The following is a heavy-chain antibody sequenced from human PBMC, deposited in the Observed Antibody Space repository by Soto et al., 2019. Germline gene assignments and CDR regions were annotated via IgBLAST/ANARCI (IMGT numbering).Heavy chain of an antibody. CDR1: GFTFTNYW. CDR2: INGDGSNA. J-gene: IGHJ6*02. Sequence: EVQVVESGGTLVQPEGSLRLSCAAAGFTFTNYWMHWVRQAPGKGLVWVSRINGDGSNAFYADSVKGRLTISRDNAKNTVYLQMNSLRAEDTAIYYCARGIQYRYGMDVWGQGTTVTVSS. D-gene: IGHD4-4*01. CDR3: ARGIQYRYGMDV. V-gene: IGHV3-74*01.